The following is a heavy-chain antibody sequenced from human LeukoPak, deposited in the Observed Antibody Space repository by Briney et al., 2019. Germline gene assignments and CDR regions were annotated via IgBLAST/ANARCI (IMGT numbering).Heavy chain of an antibody. Sequence: GGSLRLSCTSSGFTFREFSVSWFRKAPGKGLEWIGFIRSSIYGGTPKAAASVKGRFIFSRDDSKGVAYLRMNSLKTDDTAVYYCSREWGNGNDLRPGSWGQGTLVTVSS. CDR3: SREWGNGNDLRPGS. D-gene: IGHD1-1*01. V-gene: IGHV3-49*03. CDR2: IRSSIYGGTP. CDR1: GFTFREFS. J-gene: IGHJ1*01.